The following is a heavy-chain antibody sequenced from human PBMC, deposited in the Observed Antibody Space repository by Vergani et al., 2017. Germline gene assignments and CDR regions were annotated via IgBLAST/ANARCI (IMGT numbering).Heavy chain of an antibody. CDR2: ISWNSGSI. D-gene: IGHD6-13*01. Sequence: EVQLVESGGGLVQPGRSLRLSCAASGFTFDDYAMHWVRQAPGKGLEWVSGISWNSGSIGYADSVKGRFTISRDNAKNSLYLQMNSLRAEDTALYYCARDRAAAGIGIDYWGQGTLVTVSS. CDR1: GFTFDDYA. J-gene: IGHJ4*02. CDR3: ARDRAAAGIGIDY. V-gene: IGHV3-9*01.